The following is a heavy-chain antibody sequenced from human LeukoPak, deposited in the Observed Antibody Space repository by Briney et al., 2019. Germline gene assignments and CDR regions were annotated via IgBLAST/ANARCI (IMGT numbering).Heavy chain of an antibody. CDR2: ISGRDDTTYYADSPEGST. Sequence: PGGSLRLSCEASGFTFLNYAMSWVRQAPGKGLQWVSGISGRDDTTYYADSPEGSTYYTNSAEGRFTLSRDNSKNTVYLQIDSLGVEDTAVYYCAKCMSATGVCLNFDSWGQGILVTVSS. D-gene: IGHD2-21*02. CDR1: GFTFLNYA. V-gene: IGHV3-23*01. CDR3: AKCMSATGVCLNFDS. J-gene: IGHJ4*02.